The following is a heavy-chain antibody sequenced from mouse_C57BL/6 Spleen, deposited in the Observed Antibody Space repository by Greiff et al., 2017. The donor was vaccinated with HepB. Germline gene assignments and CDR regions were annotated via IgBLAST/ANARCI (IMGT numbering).Heavy chain of an antibody. CDR1: GFTFSSYG. V-gene: IGHV5-6*01. Sequence: EVQLQESGGDLVKPGGSLKLSCAASGFTFSSYGMSWVRQTPDKRLEWVATISSGGSYTYYPDSVKGRFTISRDNAKNTLYLQMSSLKSEDTAMYYCARQAAYWGQGTLVTVSA. J-gene: IGHJ3*01. CDR3: ARQAAY. CDR2: ISSGGSYT.